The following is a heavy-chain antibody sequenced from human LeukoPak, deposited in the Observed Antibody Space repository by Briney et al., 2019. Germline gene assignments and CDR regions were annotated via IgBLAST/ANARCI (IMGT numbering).Heavy chain of an antibody. CDR2: ISYSGST. J-gene: IGHJ4*02. CDR1: GDSISSSDYY. CDR3: ARGSRRLADFHY. V-gene: IGHV4-39*01. Sequence: SETLSLTCTVSGDSISSSDYYWGWIRQPPGRGLGWIGTISYSGSTHYNPSLQSRVTISVDTSKNQFSLGLSSVTDADTAVYYCARGSRRLADFHYWGEGTLVTVSS. D-gene: IGHD1-26*01.